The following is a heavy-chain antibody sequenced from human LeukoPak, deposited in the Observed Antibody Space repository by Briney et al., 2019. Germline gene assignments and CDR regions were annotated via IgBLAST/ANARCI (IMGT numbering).Heavy chain of an antibody. Sequence: PSETLSLTCTVSGGSISSYYWSWIRQPPGKGLEWIGYIYYSGSTNYNPSLKSRVTISVDKSKNQFSLNLNSVTAADTAVYYCAREGDPTGSYYNYWGRGILVTVSS. CDR2: IYYSGST. CDR1: GGSISSYY. D-gene: IGHD3-10*01. CDR3: AREGDPTGSYYNY. J-gene: IGHJ4*02. V-gene: IGHV4-59*12.